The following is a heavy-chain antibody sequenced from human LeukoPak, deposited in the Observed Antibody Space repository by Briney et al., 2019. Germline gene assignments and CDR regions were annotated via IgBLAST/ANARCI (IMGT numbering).Heavy chain of an antibody. V-gene: IGHV4-4*07. CDR2: IYTSGST. D-gene: IGHD6-6*01. CDR1: GGSISSYY. Sequence: PSETLSLTCTVSGGSISSYYWSWIRQPAGKGLEWIGRIYTSGSTNYNPSLKSRVTMSVDTSKNQFSLKLSSVTATDTAVYYCAREEAARRSDAFDIWAKGQWSPSLQ. J-gene: IGHJ3*02. CDR3: AREEAARRSDAFDI.